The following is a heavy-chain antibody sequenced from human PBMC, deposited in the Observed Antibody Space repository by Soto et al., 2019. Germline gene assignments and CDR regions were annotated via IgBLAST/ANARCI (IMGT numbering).Heavy chain of an antibody. J-gene: IGHJ5*02. Sequence: QVQLQESGPGLVKPPQTLSLTCTVSGGSISSGGYYWSWIRQHPGKGLEWIGYIYYSGSTYYNPSLKSRVTISVDTSKNQFSLKLSSVTAADTAVYYCARGSRCSSTSCYYWFDPWGQGTLVTVSS. CDR3: ARGSRCSSTSCYYWFDP. CDR2: IYYSGST. V-gene: IGHV4-31*03. CDR1: GGSISSGGYY. D-gene: IGHD2-2*01.